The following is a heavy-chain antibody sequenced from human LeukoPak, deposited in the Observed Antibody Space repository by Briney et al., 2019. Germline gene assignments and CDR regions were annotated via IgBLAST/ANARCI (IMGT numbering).Heavy chain of an antibody. Sequence: ASVKVSCKASGYTFTSYGISWVRQAPGQGPEWMGWISAYNGNTNYAQKLQGRVTMTTDTSTSTAYMELRSLRSDDTAVYYCARVPLLPDAFDIWGQGTMVTVSS. V-gene: IGHV1-18*01. CDR2: ISAYNGNT. CDR1: GYTFTSYG. J-gene: IGHJ3*02. CDR3: ARVPLLPDAFDI.